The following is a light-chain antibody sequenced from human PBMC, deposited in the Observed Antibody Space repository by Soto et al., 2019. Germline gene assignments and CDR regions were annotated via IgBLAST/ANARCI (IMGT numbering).Light chain of an antibody. Sequence: EIVLTQSPGTLSLSPGERATLSCSASQSVSSGYLAWYQQKPGQAPRLLIYGASSRAAGIPDRFSGSGSGTDFTLTIRRLEPADFAVYYCHQYGISPFTFGQGTKLEI. CDR1: QSVSSGY. CDR3: HQYGISPFT. V-gene: IGKV3-20*01. J-gene: IGKJ2*01. CDR2: GAS.